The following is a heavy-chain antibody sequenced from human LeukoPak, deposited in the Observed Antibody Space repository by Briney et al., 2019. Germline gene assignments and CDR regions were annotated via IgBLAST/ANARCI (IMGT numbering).Heavy chain of an antibody. CDR2: IIPIFGTA. CDR3: ARTREYQLTGFDY. V-gene: IGHV1-69*13. Sequence: ASVKVSCKASGYTFTGYYMHWVRQAPGQGLEWMGGIIPIFGTANYAQKFQGRVTITADESTSTAYMELSSLRSEDTAVYYCARTREYQLTGFDYWGQGTLVTVSS. J-gene: IGHJ4*02. CDR1: GYTFTGYY. D-gene: IGHD2-2*01.